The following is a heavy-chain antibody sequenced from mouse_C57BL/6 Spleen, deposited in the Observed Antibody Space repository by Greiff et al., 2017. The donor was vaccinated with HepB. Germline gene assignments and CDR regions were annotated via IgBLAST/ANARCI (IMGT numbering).Heavy chain of an antibody. CDR1: SYTFTSYW. D-gene: IGHD1-1*01. CDR2: IYPGSGST. J-gene: IGHJ2*01. Sequence: VQLQQPGAELVKPGASVKMSCKASSYTFTSYWITWVKQRPGQGLEWIGDIYPGSGSTNYNEKFKSKATLTVDTSSSTAYMQLSSLTSEDSAVYYCARAPITTVVARDDYWGQGTTLTVSS. V-gene: IGHV1-55*01. CDR3: ARAPITTVVARDDY.